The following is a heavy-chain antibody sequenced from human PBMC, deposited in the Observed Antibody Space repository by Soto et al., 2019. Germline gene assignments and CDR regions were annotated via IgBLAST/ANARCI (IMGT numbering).Heavy chain of an antibody. CDR3: MYSEFGIEY. J-gene: IGHJ4*02. Sequence: PSETLSLTCTVSGASISGYHWSWIRQFPGKGLECLGYISYSGATNYNPSLKSRVTMSVDTSKNQFSLQLNSVTAADTAVYYCMYSEFGIEYWGQGTQVTVSS. V-gene: IGHV4-59*08. D-gene: IGHD3-3*01. CDR2: ISYSGAT. CDR1: GASISGYH.